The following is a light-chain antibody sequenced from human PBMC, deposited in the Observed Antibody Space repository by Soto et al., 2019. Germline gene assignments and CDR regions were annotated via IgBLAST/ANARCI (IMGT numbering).Light chain of an antibody. CDR3: HQYGNSPGYT. CDR1: QSVSSSY. V-gene: IGKV3-20*01. J-gene: IGKJ2*01. Sequence: EIVMTQSPATLSVSPGERATLSCRASQSVSSSYLAWYQQKHGQAPRLLIYGASSRATGIPDRFSGSGSGTDFTLTISRLEPEDFAVYYCHQYGNSPGYTFGQGTKLEIK. CDR2: GAS.